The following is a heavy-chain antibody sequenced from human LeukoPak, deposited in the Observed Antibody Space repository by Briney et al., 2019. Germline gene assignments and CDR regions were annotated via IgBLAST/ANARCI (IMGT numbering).Heavy chain of an antibody. V-gene: IGHV4-4*07. CDR2: ISTSGNT. Sequence: SETLSLTCTVSGGSINVFYWSWIRQPAGKGLQWIGRISTSGNTDYNPSLKSRVTMSVDTSKNQFSLKLTSVTAADTAVYYCASDSFYDSGGYFYYWGQGTPVTVSS. CDR3: ASDSFYDSGGYFYY. J-gene: IGHJ4*02. D-gene: IGHD3-22*01. CDR1: GGSINVFY.